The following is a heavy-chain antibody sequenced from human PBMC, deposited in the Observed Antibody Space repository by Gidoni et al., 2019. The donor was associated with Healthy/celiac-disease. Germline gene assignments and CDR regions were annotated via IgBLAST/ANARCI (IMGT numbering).Heavy chain of an antibody. V-gene: IGHV1-69*10. Sequence: QVQLVQSGSEVKKHVSSVKVSCKASRGTFSSYAISWVRQAPGQGREWMGGIIPILGIANYAQKFQGRVTITADKSTRTAYMERSSLRSEDTAVYYCARDHHTAMAPVDYWGQGTLVTVSS. J-gene: IGHJ4*02. CDR3: ARDHHTAMAPVDY. D-gene: IGHD5-18*01. CDR2: IIPILGIA. CDR1: RGTFSSYA.